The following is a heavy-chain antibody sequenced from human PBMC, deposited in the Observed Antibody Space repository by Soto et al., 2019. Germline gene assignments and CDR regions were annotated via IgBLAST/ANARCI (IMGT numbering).Heavy chain of an antibody. D-gene: IGHD3-22*01. J-gene: IGHJ3*02. Sequence: AASVKVSCKASGYTFTSYYMHWVRQAPGQGLEWMGIINPSGGSTSYAQKFQGRVTMTRDTSTSTAYMELSSLRSEDTAVYYCARDRDYYDSSGYSDAFDIWGQGTMVTVSS. CDR1: GYTFTSYY. V-gene: IGHV1-46*01. CDR2: INPSGGST. CDR3: ARDRDYYDSSGYSDAFDI.